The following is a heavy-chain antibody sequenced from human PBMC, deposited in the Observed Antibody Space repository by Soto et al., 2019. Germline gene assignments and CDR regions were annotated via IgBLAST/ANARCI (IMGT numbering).Heavy chain of an antibody. D-gene: IGHD2-2*01. CDR1: GGSISSYY. CDR3: ARSGGDQLPAGEGNFAY. V-gene: IGHV4-59*01. J-gene: IGHJ4*02. Sequence: QVQLQESGPGLVKPSETLSLTCTVSGGSISSYYWSWIRQPPGKGLEWIGYIYYSGSTNYNPSLKSRVTISVDPSKNQFSLKLSSVTAADTAVYYCARSGGDQLPAGEGNFAYWGQGTLVTVSS. CDR2: IYYSGST.